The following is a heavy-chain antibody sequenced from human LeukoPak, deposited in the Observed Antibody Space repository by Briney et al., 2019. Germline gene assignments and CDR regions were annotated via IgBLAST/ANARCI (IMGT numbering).Heavy chain of an antibody. V-gene: IGHV3-49*04. CDR2: IRSRAYGGTT. CDR3: TRDNDILTGYPTNDY. Sequence: PGGSLRLSCTASGFTFGDYAMNCVRQAPGKGREWVSFIRSRAYGGTTEYAASVKGRFTISRDDSKSIAYLQMNSLKTEYTAVYYCTRDNDILTGYPTNDYWGQGTLVTVSS. D-gene: IGHD3-9*01. J-gene: IGHJ4*02. CDR1: GFTFGDYA.